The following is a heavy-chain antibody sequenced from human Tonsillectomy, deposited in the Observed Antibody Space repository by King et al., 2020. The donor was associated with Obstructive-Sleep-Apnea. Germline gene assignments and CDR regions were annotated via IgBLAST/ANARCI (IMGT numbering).Heavy chain of an antibody. CDR1: GGSISSYY. CDR3: ARDYLRGYYGMDV. J-gene: IGHJ6*02. V-gene: IGHV4-59*01. CDR2: IYFSGST. Sequence: VQLQESGPGLVKPSENLSLTCTVSGGSISSYYWSWVRQPPGKGLEWIGYIYFSGSTNYNPSLKSRITISIDTSKNQFSLKLTSVTAADTAVYYCARDYLRGYYGMDVWGQGTTVTVSS.